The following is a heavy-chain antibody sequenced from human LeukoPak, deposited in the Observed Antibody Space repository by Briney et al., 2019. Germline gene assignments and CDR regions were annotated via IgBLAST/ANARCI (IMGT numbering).Heavy chain of an antibody. CDR3: ALGHWYFDL. Sequence: GGSLRLSCATSGFTVSSNYMSCVRQATGEGLEWVSVIYSGGSTYYADSVKGRFTISRDNSKNTLYLQMNSLRAEDTAVYYCALGHWYFDLWGRGTLVTVSS. D-gene: IGHD1-26*01. CDR1: GFTVSSNY. J-gene: IGHJ2*01. V-gene: IGHV3-66*02. CDR2: IYSGGST.